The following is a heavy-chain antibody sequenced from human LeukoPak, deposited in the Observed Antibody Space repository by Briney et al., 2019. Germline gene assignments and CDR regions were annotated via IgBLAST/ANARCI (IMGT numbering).Heavy chain of an antibody. J-gene: IGHJ4*02. CDR3: ARTTSFTASGYDY. CDR1: GYTFTNYH. CDR2: MNPSNGDS. Sequence: GASVKVSCKASGYTFTNYHINWVRQATGQGLEWMGWMNPSNGDSGYAQKFQGRVTITRDTSKSTSYMELRSLRSEDTAVYFCARTTSFTASGYDYWGQGTLVTVSS. V-gene: IGHV1-8*03. D-gene: IGHD6-25*01.